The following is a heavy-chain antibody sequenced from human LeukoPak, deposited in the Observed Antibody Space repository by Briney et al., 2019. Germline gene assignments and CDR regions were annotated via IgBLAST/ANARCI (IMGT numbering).Heavy chain of an antibody. Sequence: PGGSLRLSCAASGFTFNNYAMSWVRQAPGKGLEWVSVISDIGGNTYYADSVKGRFAISRDNSKNTLYLQMNSLRAEDTAVYYCAREYYDILTGYYPSGFDYWGQGTLVTVSS. CDR3: AREYYDILTGYYPSGFDY. D-gene: IGHD3-9*01. V-gene: IGHV3-23*01. CDR1: GFTFNNYA. J-gene: IGHJ4*02. CDR2: ISDIGGNT.